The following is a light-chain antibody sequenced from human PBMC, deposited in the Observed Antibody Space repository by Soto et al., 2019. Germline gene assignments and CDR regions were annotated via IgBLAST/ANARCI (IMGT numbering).Light chain of an antibody. CDR1: EGIGIY. V-gene: IGKV1-27*01. Sequence: DIQMTQSPSSLSASLGDRVTITCRASEGIGIYLAWFQQRPGKVPKLLIYAASTLQSGVPSRFSGSGSGTDFTLTISSLQPDDVATYYCQQYNSAPLTFGGGTRVEIK. J-gene: IGKJ4*01. CDR2: AAS. CDR3: QQYNSAPLT.